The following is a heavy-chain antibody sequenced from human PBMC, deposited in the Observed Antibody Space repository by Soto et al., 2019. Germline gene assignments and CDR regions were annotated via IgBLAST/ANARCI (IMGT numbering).Heavy chain of an antibody. D-gene: IGHD3-3*01. V-gene: IGHV1-18*04. CDR3: ASMNYDFWSGYLAPYYYYYGMDV. CDR1: GYTFTSYG. Sequence: ASVKVSCKASGYTFTSYGISWVRQAPGQGLEWMGWISAYNGNTNYSQKFQGRVTITRDTSASTAYMELSSLRSEDTAVYYCASMNYDFWSGYLAPYYYYYGMDVWGQGTTVTVSS. J-gene: IGHJ6*02. CDR2: ISAYNGNT.